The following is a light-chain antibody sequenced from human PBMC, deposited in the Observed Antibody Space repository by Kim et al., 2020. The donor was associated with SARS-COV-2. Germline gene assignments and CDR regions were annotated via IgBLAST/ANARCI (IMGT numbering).Light chain of an antibody. CDR2: SAS. Sequence: SASVEDRVTITCRASQGIGNDLGWYQQKPGKAPTRLIYSASTLQSGVPSRFSGSGSGTEFTLTISSLQPEDFATYYCLQHSSYPPTFGQGTKLEI. CDR1: QGIGND. CDR3: LQHSSYPPT. V-gene: IGKV1-17*01. J-gene: IGKJ2*01.